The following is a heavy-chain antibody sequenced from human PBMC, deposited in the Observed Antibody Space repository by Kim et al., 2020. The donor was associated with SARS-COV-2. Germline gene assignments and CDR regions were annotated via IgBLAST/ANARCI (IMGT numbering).Heavy chain of an antibody. CDR1: GFTFSSYA. Sequence: GGSLRLSCAASGFTFSSYAMHWVRQAPGKGLEWVAVISYDGSNKYYTDSVKGRFTISRDNSKNTLYLQMDSLRAEDTAVYYCARTRRGYIYGNFDYWGQG. CDR2: ISYDGSNK. V-gene: IGHV3-33*05. J-gene: IGHJ4*02. CDR3: ARTRRGYIYGNFDY. D-gene: IGHD5-18*01.